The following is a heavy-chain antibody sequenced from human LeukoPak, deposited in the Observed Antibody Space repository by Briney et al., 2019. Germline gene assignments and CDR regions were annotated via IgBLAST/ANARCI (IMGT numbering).Heavy chain of an antibody. V-gene: IGHV3-21*01. CDR2: ISSSSSHI. CDR1: GFTFSSYS. D-gene: IGHD6-13*01. Sequence: GGSLRLSCAASGFTFSSYSMNWVRQAPGKGLEWVSSISSSSSHIYYADSVKGRFTISRDNAKNSLYLQMNSLRAEDTAVYYCARAIAAAGTDYWGQGTLVTVSS. J-gene: IGHJ4*02. CDR3: ARAIAAAGTDY.